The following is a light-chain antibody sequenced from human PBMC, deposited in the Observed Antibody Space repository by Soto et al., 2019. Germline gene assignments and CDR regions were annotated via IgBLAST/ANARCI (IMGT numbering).Light chain of an antibody. CDR1: QTMTRAY. J-gene: IGKJ5*01. CDR3: QQRSSWPIT. V-gene: IGKV3D-20*02. CDR2: AAS. Sequence: EIVLMQSPCTLSLSPGERATLSCSASQTMTRAYVAWYQQKPGQAPRLLIYAASRRATGIPARFSGSGSGADFTLTISSLEPEDFAVYYCQQRSSWPITFGQGTRLEIK.